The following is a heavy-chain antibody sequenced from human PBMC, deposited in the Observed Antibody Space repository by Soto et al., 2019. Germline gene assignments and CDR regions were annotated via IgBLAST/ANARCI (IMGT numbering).Heavy chain of an antibody. CDR3: ARDLVRQLWSYYYYGMDV. CDR1: GDSVSSNSPA. V-gene: IGHV6-1*01. Sequence: SQTLSLTCAISGDSVSSNSPAWNWSRQSPSRGLEWLGRTYYRSKWYNDYAVSVKSRITITPDTSKNQFSLQLNSVTPEDTAVYYCARDLVRQLWSYYYYGMDVWGQGTTVTVSS. J-gene: IGHJ6*02. CDR2: TYYRSKWYN. D-gene: IGHD5-18*01.